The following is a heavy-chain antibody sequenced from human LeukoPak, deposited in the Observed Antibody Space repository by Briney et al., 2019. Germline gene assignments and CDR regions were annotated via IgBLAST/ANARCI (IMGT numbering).Heavy chain of an antibody. Sequence: GGSLRLSCAASGFTFSSYTMNWVRQAPGKGLEWVSSIIRGSGYIYYADSVKGRFTISRDNPKNSLYLQMNSLRAEDTAVYYCARVDYGDDHAFDIWGQGTMVTVSS. CDR2: IIRGSGYI. CDR3: ARVDYGDDHAFDI. D-gene: IGHD4-17*01. J-gene: IGHJ3*02. CDR1: GFTFSSYT. V-gene: IGHV3-21*01.